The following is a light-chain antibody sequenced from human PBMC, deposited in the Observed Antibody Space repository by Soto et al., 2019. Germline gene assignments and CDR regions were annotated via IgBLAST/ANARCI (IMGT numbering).Light chain of an antibody. CDR3: LQDYSFPYT. CDR1: KDIRTG. CDR2: AAS. J-gene: IGKJ2*01. V-gene: IGKV1-6*01. Sequence: AIQMTQSASSLAASVGDRVTITCRASKDIRTGLGWYKMRPGKAPKHLIYAASSLQPGVPSRFSGRESATDFTPNISSLQPEDFATYYCLQDYSFPYTCGQETKVEI.